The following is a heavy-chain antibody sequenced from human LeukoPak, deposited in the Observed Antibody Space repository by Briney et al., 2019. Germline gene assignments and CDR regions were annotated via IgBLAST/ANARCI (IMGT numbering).Heavy chain of an antibody. V-gene: IGHV3-48*01. Sequence: GGSLRLSCAASGFTFSSYSMNWVRQAPGKGLEWVSYISSSSSTIYYADSVKGRFTISRDNAKNSPYLQMNSLRAEDTAVYYCARKTGSYGDYSFDYWGQGTLVTVSS. CDR1: GFTFSSYS. J-gene: IGHJ4*02. CDR3: ARKTGSYGDYSFDY. D-gene: IGHD4-17*01. CDR2: ISSSSSTI.